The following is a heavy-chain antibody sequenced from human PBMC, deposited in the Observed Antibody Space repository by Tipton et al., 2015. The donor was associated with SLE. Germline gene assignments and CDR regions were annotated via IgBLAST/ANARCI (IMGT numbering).Heavy chain of an antibody. CDR3: AREGGSSHPWFDP. CDR1: GYTFTGYY. CDR2: MSAYNGNT. D-gene: IGHD1-26*01. J-gene: IGHJ5*02. Sequence: QGQLVQSGAEVKKPGASVKVSCKASGYTFTGYYMHWVRQAPGQGLEWMGWMSAYNGNTNYAQKLQGRVTMTTDTSTSTAYMELSSLRSEDTAAYYCAREGGSSHPWFDPWGQGTLVTVSS. V-gene: IGHV1-18*04.